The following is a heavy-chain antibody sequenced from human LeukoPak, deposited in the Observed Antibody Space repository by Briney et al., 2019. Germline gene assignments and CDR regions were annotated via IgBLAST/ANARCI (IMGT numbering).Heavy chain of an antibody. CDR2: ISGTGGST. CDR3: AKDGQWLVHVGSYFDY. V-gene: IGHV3-23*01. J-gene: IGHJ4*02. Sequence: PGGSLRLSCAASGFTFSSYAMSWVRQAPGKGLEWVSTISGTGGSTYYADSVKGQFTISRDNSKNTLYLQMNSLRAEDTAVYYCAKDGQWLVHVGSYFDYWGQGTLVTVSS. CDR1: GFTFSSYA. D-gene: IGHD6-19*01.